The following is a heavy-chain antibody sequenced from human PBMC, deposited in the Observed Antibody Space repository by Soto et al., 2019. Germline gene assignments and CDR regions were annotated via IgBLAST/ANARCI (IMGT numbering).Heavy chain of an antibody. CDR3: ARGRGGFKCSGGSCPDAFDI. V-gene: IGHV4-34*01. J-gene: IGHJ3*02. D-gene: IGHD2-15*01. CDR1: GGSFSGYY. CDR2: INHSGST. Sequence: SETLSLTCAVYGGSFSGYYWSWIRQPPGKGLEWIGEINHSGSTNYNPSLKSRVTISVDTSKNQFSLKLSSVTAADTAVYYCARGRGGFKCSGGSCPDAFDIWGQGTMVTVSS.